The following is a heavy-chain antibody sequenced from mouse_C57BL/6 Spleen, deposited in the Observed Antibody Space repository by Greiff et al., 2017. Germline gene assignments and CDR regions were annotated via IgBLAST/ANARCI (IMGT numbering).Heavy chain of an antibody. V-gene: IGHV1-7*01. Sequence: VKLQQPGAELVKPGASVKLSCKASGYTFTSYWMHWVKQRPGQGLAWIGEIDPTSSYTKYNQKFKNKSTLTADKSSSTAYMQLSSLTYEDSAVYDCARWGIREYCDFDVWGTGTTVTVSS. D-gene: IGHD5-2*01. J-gene: IGHJ1*03. CDR1: GYTFTSYW. CDR2: IDPTSSYT. CDR3: ARWGIREYCDFDV.